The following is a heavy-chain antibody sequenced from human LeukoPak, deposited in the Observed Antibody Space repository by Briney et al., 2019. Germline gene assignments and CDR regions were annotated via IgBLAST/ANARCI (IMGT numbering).Heavy chain of an antibody. J-gene: IGHJ4*02. Sequence: GGSLRLSCAASGFTFSSYGMHWVRQAPGKGLEWVAVIWYDGSNKYYADSVKGRFTISRDNSKNTLYLQMNSLRAEDTAVYYCAREFGGSGSYYNPDYWGQGTLVTVSS. CDR1: GFTFSSYG. CDR2: IWYDGSNK. D-gene: IGHD3-10*01. CDR3: AREFGGSGSYYNPDY. V-gene: IGHV3-33*01.